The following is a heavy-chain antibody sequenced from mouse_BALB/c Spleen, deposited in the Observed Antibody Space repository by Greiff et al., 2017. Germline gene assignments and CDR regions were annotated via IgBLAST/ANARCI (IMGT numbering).Heavy chain of an antibody. J-gene: IGHJ2*01. CDR3: ARVGLLRKVSYYFDY. V-gene: IGHV3-1*02. CDR1: GYSITSGYS. CDR2: IHYSGST. D-gene: IGHD2-3*01. Sequence: DVKLQESGPDLVKPSQSLSLTCTVTGYSITSGYSWHWIRQFPGNKLEWMGYIHYSGSTNYNPSLKSRISITRDTSKNQFFLQLNSVTTEDTATYYCARVGLLRKVSYYFDYWGQGTTLTVSS.